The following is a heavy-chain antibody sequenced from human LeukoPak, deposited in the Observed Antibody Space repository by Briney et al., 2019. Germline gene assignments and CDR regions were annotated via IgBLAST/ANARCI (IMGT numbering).Heavy chain of an antibody. J-gene: IGHJ4*02. V-gene: IGHV3-30-3*01. CDR2: ISFDGSIK. CDR3: AREGPSSLFFDF. D-gene: IGHD6-6*01. Sequence: QSGGSLRLSCVASGFPFSDFPMHWVRQAPGKGLEWVAVISFDGSIKYSADSLKGRFTISRDNSKNTLFLQLDSLRVEDTAVYLCAREGPSSLFFDFWGQGTLVTVSS. CDR1: GFPFSDFP.